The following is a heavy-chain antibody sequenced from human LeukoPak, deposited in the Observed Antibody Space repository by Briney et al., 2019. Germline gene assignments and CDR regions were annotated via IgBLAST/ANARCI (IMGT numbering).Heavy chain of an antibody. Sequence: GGSLRLSCAASGFTFSSYSMNWVRQAPGKGLEWVSYISSSSSSIYFADSVKGRFTISRDTAKNSLYLQMNSLRAEDTAVYYCARGHYGDYVPFDYWGQGTLVTVSS. V-gene: IGHV3-48*01. CDR3: ARGHYGDYVPFDY. CDR1: GFTFSSYS. CDR2: ISSSSSSI. D-gene: IGHD4-17*01. J-gene: IGHJ4*02.